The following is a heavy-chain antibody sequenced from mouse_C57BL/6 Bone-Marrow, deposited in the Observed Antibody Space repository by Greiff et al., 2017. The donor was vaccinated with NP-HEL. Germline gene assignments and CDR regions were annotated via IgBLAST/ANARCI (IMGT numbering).Heavy chain of an antibody. CDR3: ARQSIVTTRWYFEV. Sequence: EVKVVESGGGLVKPGGSLKLSCAASGFTFSSYTMSWVRQTPEKRLEWVATISGGGGNTYYPDSVKGRFTISRDNAKNTLYLHMSSLRSEDTALFYCARQSIVTTRWYFEVWGTGTTVTV. CDR2: ISGGGGNT. CDR1: GFTFSSYT. J-gene: IGHJ1*03. D-gene: IGHD2-5*01. V-gene: IGHV5-9*01.